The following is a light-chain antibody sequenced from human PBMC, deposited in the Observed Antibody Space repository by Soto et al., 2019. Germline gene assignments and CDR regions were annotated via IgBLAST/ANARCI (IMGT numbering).Light chain of an antibody. J-gene: IGKJ2*01. V-gene: IGKV4-1*01. CDR3: QQYYSTMT. CDR2: WAS. Sequence: DIVMTQSPDSLTVSLGERATINCKSSQSILYSSNNKNYLAWFQQKPGQPPKLLISWASTRESGVPDRFSGSGSATDFTLTISSLQAEDVAVYYCQQYYSTMTFGQGTRLEIK. CDR1: QSILYSSNNKNY.